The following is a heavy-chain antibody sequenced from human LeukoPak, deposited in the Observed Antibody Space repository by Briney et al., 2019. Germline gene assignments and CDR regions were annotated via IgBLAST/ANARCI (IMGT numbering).Heavy chain of an antibody. CDR2: ISYDGSNK. CDR1: GFTFSSYA. J-gene: IGHJ4*02. Sequence: GGSLRLSCAASGFTFSSYAMHWVRQAPGKGLEWVAVISYDGSNKYYADSVKGRFTISRDNSKNTLYLQMNSLRAEDTAVYYCAKDLCSSTSCYGFDYWGQGTLVTVSS. V-gene: IGHV3-30-3*01. D-gene: IGHD2-2*01. CDR3: AKDLCSSTSCYGFDY.